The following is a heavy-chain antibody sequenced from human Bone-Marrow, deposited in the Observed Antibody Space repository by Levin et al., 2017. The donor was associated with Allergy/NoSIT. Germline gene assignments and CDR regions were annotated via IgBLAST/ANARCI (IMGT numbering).Heavy chain of an antibody. Sequence: GESLKISCKGSGYSFTSFWISWVRQMPGKGLEWMGRIDPSDSYTNYSPSFQGHVTISTDKSISTAYLQWSSLKASDTATYYCARQVRGVSNPLYFDYWGQGTLVTVSS. D-gene: IGHD3-10*01. CDR3: ARQVRGVSNPLYFDY. CDR1: GYSFTSFW. J-gene: IGHJ4*02. CDR2: IDPSDSYT. V-gene: IGHV5-10-1*01.